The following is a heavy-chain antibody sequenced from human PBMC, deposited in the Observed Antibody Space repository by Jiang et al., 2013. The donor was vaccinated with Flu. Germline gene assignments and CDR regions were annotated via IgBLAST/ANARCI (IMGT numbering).Heavy chain of an antibody. Sequence: WVSGVTGVDAGTYYADSVKGRFTISRDSSKSTLYLQMNNLRVEDTAVYYCAKVGEFCTNGYSGCFYHWGQGTLVTVSS. V-gene: IGHV3-23*01. CDR3: AKVGEFCTNGYSGCFYH. J-gene: IGHJ1*01. CDR2: VTGVDAGT. D-gene: IGHD2-8*01.